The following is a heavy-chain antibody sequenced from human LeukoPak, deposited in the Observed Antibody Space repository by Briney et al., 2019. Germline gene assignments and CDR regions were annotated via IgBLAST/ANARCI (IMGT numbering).Heavy chain of an antibody. D-gene: IGHD6-13*01. Sequence: NPSETLSLACTVSRGSIRSYYWSWIRQPPGKGLEWIGYIYYSGSTNYNPSLKSRVTISVDTSKSQFSLVLSSVTAADTAVYYCARGMSSSWPYYYYMDVWGKGTTVTVSS. CDR2: IYYSGST. V-gene: IGHV4-59*01. J-gene: IGHJ6*03. CDR3: ARGMSSSWPYYYYMDV. CDR1: RGSIRSYY.